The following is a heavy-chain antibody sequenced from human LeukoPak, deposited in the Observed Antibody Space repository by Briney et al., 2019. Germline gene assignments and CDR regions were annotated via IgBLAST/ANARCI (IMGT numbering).Heavy chain of an antibody. Sequence: SETLSLTCAVSGYSISSGYYWGWIRQPPGKGLEWIGSIYRSGSTYYNPSLKSRVTISVDTSKNQFSLKLSSVTAADTAVYYCHGLSMVRGVIQDYWGQGTLVTVSS. CDR3: HGLSMVRGVIQDY. CDR2: IYRSGST. D-gene: IGHD3-10*01. V-gene: IGHV4-38-2*01. CDR1: GYSISSGYY. J-gene: IGHJ4*02.